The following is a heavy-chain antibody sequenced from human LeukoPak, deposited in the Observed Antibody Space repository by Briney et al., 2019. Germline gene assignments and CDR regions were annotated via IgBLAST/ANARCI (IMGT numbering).Heavy chain of an antibody. V-gene: IGHV3-23*01. CDR3: VKRVDYSEKYYFDS. Sequence: GGSLRLSCAASGFTFSSYALSWVRQAPGKGLEWVSAISGRGDRTYYADSVKGRFTISRDNSKNTLYLQMNSLRAEDTAVYYCVKRVDYSEKYYFDSWGRGTLVTVSS. CDR2: ISGRGDRT. J-gene: IGHJ4*02. CDR1: GFTFSSYA. D-gene: IGHD4-11*01.